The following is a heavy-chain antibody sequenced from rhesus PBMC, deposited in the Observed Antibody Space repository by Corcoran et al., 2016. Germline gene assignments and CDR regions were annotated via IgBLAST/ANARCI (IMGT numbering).Heavy chain of an antibody. CDR1: GCTFSDYY. CDR2: IRSKAYGGTA. D-gene: IGHD2-15*01. CDR3: TKDQYSFDY. J-gene: IGHJ4*01. Sequence: EVQLVESGGGLVQPGGSLRLSCAASGCTFSDYYMYWVGQAPGKGLEWVGFIRSKAYGGTAEYAASVKGRFSISRDESKSIAYLQMSSLKTEDTAVYYCTKDQYSFDYWGQGVLVTVSS. V-gene: IGHV3-184*01.